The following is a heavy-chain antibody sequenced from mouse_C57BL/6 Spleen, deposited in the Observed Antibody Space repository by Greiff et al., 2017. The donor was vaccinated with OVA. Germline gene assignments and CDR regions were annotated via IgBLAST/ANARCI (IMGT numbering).Heavy chain of an antibody. CDR2: INPSNGGN. D-gene: IGHD2-3*01. Sequence: QVQLQQPGTELVKPGASVKLSCKASGYTFTSYRMHWVKQRPGQGLEWIGNINPSNGGNNYNEKFKSKATLTVDKSSSTAYMQLSSLTSEDSAVYYCARSGDGYYYFDYWGQGTTLTVSS. CDR1: GYTFTSYR. J-gene: IGHJ2*01. V-gene: IGHV1-53*01. CDR3: ARSGDGYYYFDY.